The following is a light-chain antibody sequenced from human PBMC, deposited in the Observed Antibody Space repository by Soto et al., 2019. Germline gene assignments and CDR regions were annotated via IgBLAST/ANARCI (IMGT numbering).Light chain of an antibody. V-gene: IGKV3-20*01. CDR3: QQYGSSRT. Sequence: EIVLTQSPGTLSLSPGERATLSCRASQSVSSSYLAWYQQKPGQAPRLLIYGASSRATGIPDRCSGSGSGTDFTLPISRLEPEDFAVYYCQQYGSSRTFGQGTKVEIK. CDR2: GAS. CDR1: QSVSSSY. J-gene: IGKJ1*01.